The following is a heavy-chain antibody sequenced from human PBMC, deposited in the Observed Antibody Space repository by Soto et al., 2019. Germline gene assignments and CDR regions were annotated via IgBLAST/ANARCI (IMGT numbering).Heavy chain of an antibody. D-gene: IGHD1-26*01. CDR1: GYTFTSYG. V-gene: IGHV1-18*01. CDR2: ISAYNGNT. J-gene: IGHJ6*02. CDR3: ARYSGSYYYYYGMDV. Sequence: GASVKASCKASGYTFTSYGISWVRQAPGQGLEWMGWISAYNGNTSYAQKLQGRVTMTTDTSTSTAYMELRSLRSDDTAVYYCARYSGSYYYYYGMDVWGQGTTVTVSS.